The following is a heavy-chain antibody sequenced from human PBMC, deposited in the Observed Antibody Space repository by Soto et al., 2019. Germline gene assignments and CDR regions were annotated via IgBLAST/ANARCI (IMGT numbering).Heavy chain of an antibody. CDR1: VASISGDY. CDR2: IHGSGST. V-gene: IGHV4-4*07. J-gene: IGHJ5*02. Sequence: SESLSLTCSVSVASISGDYWGWIRQPAGEGLTWIARIHGSGSTNYNPSFGSGVTMSVDASTNQVSLKLTSVTAADSALYYCVRVGDRSGYSYYFDNWGQGRLVTVSS. CDR3: VRVGDRSGYSYYFDN. D-gene: IGHD3-22*01.